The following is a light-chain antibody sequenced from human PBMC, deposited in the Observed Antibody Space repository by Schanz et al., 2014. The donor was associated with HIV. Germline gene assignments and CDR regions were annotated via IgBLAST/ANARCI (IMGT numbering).Light chain of an antibody. CDR1: SSNIGAGYD. V-gene: IGLV1-40*01. Sequence: QSVLTQPPSVSGAPGQWVTVSCSGGSSNIGAGYDVHWYQQLPGTAPKLLIYGDNNRPSGVPDRFSGSKSGTSASLAITGLQAEDEADYYCATWDDSLNGWVFGGGTKPTVL. J-gene: IGLJ3*02. CDR2: GDN. CDR3: ATWDDSLNGWV.